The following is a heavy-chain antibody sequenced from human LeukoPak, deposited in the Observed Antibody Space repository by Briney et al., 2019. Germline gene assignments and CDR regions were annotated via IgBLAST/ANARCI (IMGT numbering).Heavy chain of an antibody. CDR1: GFTFSSYG. CDR3: AKDLAYYDFWSGIDY. D-gene: IGHD3-3*01. CDR2: ISYDGSNK. J-gene: IGHJ4*02. V-gene: IGHV3-30*18. Sequence: GGSLRLSCAASGFTFSSYGIHWVRQAPGKGLEWVAVISYDGSNKYYADSVKGRFTISRDNSKNTLYLQMNSLRAEDTAVYYCAKDLAYYDFWSGIDYWGQGTLVTVSS.